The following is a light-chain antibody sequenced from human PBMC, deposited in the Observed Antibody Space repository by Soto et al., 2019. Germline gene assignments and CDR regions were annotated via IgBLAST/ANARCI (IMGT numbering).Light chain of an antibody. J-gene: IGLJ2*01. V-gene: IGLV2-11*01. CDR1: STDVGGYDF. CDR3: SSYAGTSVI. CDR2: DVS. Sequence: QSALTQPRSVSGSPGQSVSISCTGTSTDVGGYDFVSWYQQHPGKAPKLLIYDVSRRPSGVPDRFSGSKSGYTAFLTLSGLQAEDEADYYCSSYAGTSVIFGGGTKQTVL.